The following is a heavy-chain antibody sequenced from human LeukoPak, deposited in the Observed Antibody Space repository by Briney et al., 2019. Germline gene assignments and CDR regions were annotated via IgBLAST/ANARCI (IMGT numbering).Heavy chain of an antibody. D-gene: IGHD6-19*01. Sequence: GGSLRLSCAASGFTFSSYAMHWVRQAPGKGLEWVAVISYDGSNKYYADSVKGRFTISRDSSKNTLYLQMNSLRAEDTAVYYCARTPGIAVAGTPTHWGQGTLVTVSS. J-gene: IGHJ4*02. CDR3: ARTPGIAVAGTPTH. CDR2: ISYDGSNK. CDR1: GFTFSSYA. V-gene: IGHV3-30-3*01.